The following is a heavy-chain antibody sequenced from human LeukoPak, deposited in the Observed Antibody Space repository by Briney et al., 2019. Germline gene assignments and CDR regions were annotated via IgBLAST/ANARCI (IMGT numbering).Heavy chain of an antibody. V-gene: IGHV4-59*01. D-gene: IGHD3-22*01. Sequence: SETLSLTCAVYGGSFSGYYWSWIRQPPGRGLEWIGYIYYSGSTNYNPSLKSRVTISVDTSKNQFSLKLSSVTAADTAVYYCATRLYYYDSSGDDAFDIWGQGTMVTVSS. CDR2: IYYSGST. CDR3: ATRLYYYDSSGDDAFDI. CDR1: GGSFSGYY. J-gene: IGHJ3*02.